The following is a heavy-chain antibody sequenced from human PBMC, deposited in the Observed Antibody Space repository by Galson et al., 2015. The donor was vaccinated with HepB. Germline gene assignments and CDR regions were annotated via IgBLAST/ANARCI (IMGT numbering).Heavy chain of an antibody. J-gene: IGHJ6*02. V-gene: IGHV1-3*01. Sequence: SVKVSCKASGYTFTSYAMHWVRQAPGQRLEWMGWINAGNGNTKYSQKFQGRVTITRDTSASTAYMELSSLRSEDTAVYYCARARIAVAGVYYYYGMDVWGQGTTVTVSS. D-gene: IGHD6-19*01. CDR2: INAGNGNT. CDR3: ARARIAVAGVYYYYGMDV. CDR1: GYTFTSYA.